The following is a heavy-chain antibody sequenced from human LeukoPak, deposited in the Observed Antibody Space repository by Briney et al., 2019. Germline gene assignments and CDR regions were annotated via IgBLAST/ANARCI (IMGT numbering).Heavy chain of an antibody. D-gene: IGHD1-26*01. V-gene: IGHV3-74*01. Sequence: GGSLRLSCAVSGFTFRTYWMHWVRQVPGEGLVWVSRINEDGSITNYADSVKGRFSISRDNAKNTLYLQMNSLRAEDTAVYYCGRDLGGRSGYWGQGTLVAVSS. CDR3: GRDLGGRSGY. J-gene: IGHJ4*02. CDR1: GFTFRTYW. CDR2: INEDGSIT.